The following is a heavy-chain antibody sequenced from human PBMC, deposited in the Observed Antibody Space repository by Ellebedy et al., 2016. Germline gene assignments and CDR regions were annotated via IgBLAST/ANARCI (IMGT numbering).Heavy chain of an antibody. V-gene: IGHV3-23*01. CDR2: ISAGSDTT. Sequence: GESLKISXTASGFNFNTFFMSWVRQAPGKGLEWVSTISAGSDTTRLADSVKGRFTISRDNSRNTLYLQMNSLRAEDTAVYYCAKDITDCASVVCAISNNLGNWFDPWGQGTLVTVSS. D-gene: IGHD2-8*01. CDR3: AKDITDCASVVCAISNNLGNWFDP. CDR1: GFNFNTFF. J-gene: IGHJ5*02.